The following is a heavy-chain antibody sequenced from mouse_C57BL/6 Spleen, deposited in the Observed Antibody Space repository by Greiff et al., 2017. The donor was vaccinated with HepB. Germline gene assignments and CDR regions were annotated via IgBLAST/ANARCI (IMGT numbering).Heavy chain of an antibody. D-gene: IGHD2-1*01. CDR1: GYTFTSYW. V-gene: IGHV1-55*01. J-gene: IGHJ1*03. Sequence: VQLQQPGAELVKPGASVKMSCKASGYTFTSYWITWVKQRPGQGLEWIGDIYPGSGSTNYNEKFKSKSTLTVDTSSSTAYMPLSSLTSEDSAVYYCARKGNYLYWYFDVWGTGTTVTVSS. CDR3: ARKGNYLYWYFDV. CDR2: IYPGSGST.